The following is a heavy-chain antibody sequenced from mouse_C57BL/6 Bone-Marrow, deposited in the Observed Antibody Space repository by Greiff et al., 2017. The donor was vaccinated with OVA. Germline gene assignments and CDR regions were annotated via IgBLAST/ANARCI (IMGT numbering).Heavy chain of an antibody. V-gene: IGHV1-58*01. CDR3: ARGGTVVDY. CDR2: IYIGNGYT. J-gene: IGHJ2*01. D-gene: IGHD1-1*01. Sequence: VQLQQSGAELVRPGSSVKMSCKTSGYTFTSYGINWVKQRPGQGLEWIGYIYIGNGYTAYNEKFKGKATLTSDTSSSTAYMQLRSLTSEDSAIYFWARGGTVVDYWGQGTTLTVSS. CDR1: GYTFTSYG.